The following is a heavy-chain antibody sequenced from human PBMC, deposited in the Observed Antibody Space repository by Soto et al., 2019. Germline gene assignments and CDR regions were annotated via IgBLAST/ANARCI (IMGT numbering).Heavy chain of an antibody. V-gene: IGHV4-59*08. CDR3: ARQGKTSQGIPVAYWYFDL. J-gene: IGHJ2*01. Sequence: QVQLQESGPGLVKPSETLSLTCTISGGSISSYYWSWIRQPPGKGLEKIGYVYYTGTTNYNPSLKGRLTISVDTSKNQFSLKLTSVTAADTAVYYCARQGKTSQGIPVAYWYFDLWGRGTLVTVSS. CDR1: GGSISSYY. CDR2: VYYTGTT. D-gene: IGHD2-21*01.